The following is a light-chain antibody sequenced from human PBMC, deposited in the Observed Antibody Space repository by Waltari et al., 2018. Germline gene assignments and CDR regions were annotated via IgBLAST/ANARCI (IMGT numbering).Light chain of an antibody. V-gene: IGLV1-51*01. J-gene: IGLJ1*01. CDR3: GAWDPSLTAFV. CDR2: DTY. Sequence: QSVLTQPPSVSATPGPKVTISCSGSSPTIGNEYVYWYQKLPGTAPKLLVYDTYQRPSGIPDRFSGSKSGTSATLGITGLQTGDEAHYYCGAWDPSLTAFVFGTGTEVTVL. CDR1: SPTIGNEY.